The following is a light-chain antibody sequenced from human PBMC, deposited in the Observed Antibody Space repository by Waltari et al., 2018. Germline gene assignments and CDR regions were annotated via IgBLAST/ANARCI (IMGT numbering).Light chain of an antibody. CDR2: KAS. J-gene: IGKJ1*01. CDR3: QQYNRYST. CDR1: QSISSY. Sequence: DIQMTQSPSTLSASVGDRVTITCRASQSISSYLAWYKQKPGNAPKLLISKASTLGSGVPARFSGSGSGTEFTLTISSLQPDDFATYYCQQYNRYSTFGQGTKVEIK. V-gene: IGKV1-5*03.